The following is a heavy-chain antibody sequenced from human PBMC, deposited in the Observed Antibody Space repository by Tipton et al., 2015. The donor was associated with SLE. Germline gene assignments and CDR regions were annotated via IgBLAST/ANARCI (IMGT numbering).Heavy chain of an antibody. J-gene: IGHJ4*02. CDR2: VSYSGST. CDR1: GDSVSSYY. V-gene: IGHV4-59*08. CDR3: AGGAVAGYFDY. Sequence: TLSLTCTVSGDSVSSYYWSWIRQPPGKGLEWIGCVSYSGSTNYNPSLRSRVTISIDTSRNQFSLKLSSVTAADTAVFYCAGGAVAGYFDYWGQGTLVTVSS. D-gene: IGHD6-13*01.